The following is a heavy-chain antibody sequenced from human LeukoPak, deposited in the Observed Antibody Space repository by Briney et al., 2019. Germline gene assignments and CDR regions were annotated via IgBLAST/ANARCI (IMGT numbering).Heavy chain of an antibody. D-gene: IGHD4-17*01. CDR3: AKDPRVTITVTFYFEY. CDR1: GFTFSSYA. CDR2: ISGNGGST. Sequence: GGSLRLSCAASGFTFSSYAMSWVRQAPGKGLEWVSGISGNGGSTYYADSVEGRLTISRDNSKNTLYLQMNSLRAEDTAVYYCAKDPRVTITVTFYFEYWGQGTLVTVSS. J-gene: IGHJ4*02. V-gene: IGHV3-23*01.